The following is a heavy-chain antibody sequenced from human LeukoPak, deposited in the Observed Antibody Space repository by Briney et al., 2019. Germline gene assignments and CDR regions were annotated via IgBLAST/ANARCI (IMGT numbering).Heavy chain of an antibody. CDR1: GYTFTTYF. J-gene: IGHJ4*02. Sequence: ASVKVSCKTSGYTFTTYFMHWVRQAPGQGLEWMGYIKPNSGVTNYAQKFRGRVTMTWDTSISTAYIELSGLTSDDTAIYYCARPTYCGSDCYFNFDYWGQGTLVTVSS. CDR2: IKPNSGVT. D-gene: IGHD2-21*02. V-gene: IGHV1-2*02. CDR3: ARPTYCGSDCYFNFDY.